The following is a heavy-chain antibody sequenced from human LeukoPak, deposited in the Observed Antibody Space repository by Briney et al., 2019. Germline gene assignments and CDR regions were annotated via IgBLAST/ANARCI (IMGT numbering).Heavy chain of an antibody. CDR1: GFTFSSYG. J-gene: IGHJ5*02. CDR2: ISYDGSNK. V-gene: IGHV3-30*03. Sequence: GGSLRLSCAASGFTFSSYGMHWVRQAPGKGLEWVAVISYDGSNKYYADSVKGRFTISRDNSKNTLYLQMNSLRAEDTAVYYCAREYSSSSANWFDPWGQGTLVTVSS. D-gene: IGHD6-6*01. CDR3: AREYSSSSANWFDP.